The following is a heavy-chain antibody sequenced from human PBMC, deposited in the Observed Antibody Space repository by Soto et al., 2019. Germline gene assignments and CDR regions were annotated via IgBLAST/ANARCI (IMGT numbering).Heavy chain of an antibody. D-gene: IGHD3-10*01. Sequence: SETLSLTCTVSAGSISSSSYYWGWIRQPPGKGLEWIGSIYYSGSTNYNPSLKSRVTISVDTSKNQFSLKLSSVTAADTAVYYCARRPIYYGSGSYTWWFDPWGQGTLVTVSA. CDR1: AGSISSSSYY. CDR2: IYYSGST. V-gene: IGHV4-39*07. CDR3: ARRPIYYGSGSYTWWFDP. J-gene: IGHJ5*02.